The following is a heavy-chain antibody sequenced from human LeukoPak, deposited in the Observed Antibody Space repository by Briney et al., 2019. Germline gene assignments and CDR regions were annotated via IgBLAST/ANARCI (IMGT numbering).Heavy chain of an antibody. CDR2: IYYSGST. CDR3: ARERGSHTYYDFWSGPGAFDI. D-gene: IGHD3-3*01. V-gene: IGHV4-38-2*02. CDR1: GYSISSGYY. J-gene: IGHJ3*02. Sequence: SETLSLTCTVSGYSISSGYYWGWIRQPPGKGLEWIGYIYYSGSTYYNPSLKSRVTISVDTSKNQFSLKLSSVTAADTAVYYCARERGSHTYYDFWSGPGAFDIWGQGTMVTVSS.